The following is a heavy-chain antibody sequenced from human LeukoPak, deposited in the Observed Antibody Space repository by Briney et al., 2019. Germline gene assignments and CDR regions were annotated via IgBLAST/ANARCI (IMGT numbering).Heavy chain of an antibody. Sequence: TSETLSLTCAVYGGSFSGYYWSWIRQPPGKGLEWIGEINHSGSTNYNPSLKSRVTISVDTSKNQFSLTLSSVTAADPAVYYCARAYYGSGNTYYFDYWGQGTLVTVSS. V-gene: IGHV4-34*01. D-gene: IGHD3-10*01. CDR1: GGSFSGYY. CDR2: INHSGST. J-gene: IGHJ4*02. CDR3: ARAYYGSGNTYYFDY.